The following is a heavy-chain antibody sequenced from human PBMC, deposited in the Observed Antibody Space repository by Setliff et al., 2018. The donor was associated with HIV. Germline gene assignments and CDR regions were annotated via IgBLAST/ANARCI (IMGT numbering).Heavy chain of an antibody. V-gene: IGHV4-39*07. CDR3: ARDSGGYNYGFAVGSFDY. Sequence: PSETLSLTCSVSGGSISSSTYYWGWIRQLPGKGLEWIGDIFYTGSTYYNPSLKSRVAISIDTSKSQFSLKLTSVAAADTAVYYCARDSGGYNYGFAVGSFDYWGQGALVTVSS. D-gene: IGHD5-18*01. CDR1: GGSISSSTYY. J-gene: IGHJ4*02. CDR2: IFYTGST.